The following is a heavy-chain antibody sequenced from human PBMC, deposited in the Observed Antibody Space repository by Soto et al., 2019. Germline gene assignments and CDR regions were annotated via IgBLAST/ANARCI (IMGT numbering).Heavy chain of an antibody. Sequence: EVQLLESGGDLVEPGGSLRLSCVGSGFTFSSYPMNWVRQAPEKGLEWVSAISGTSDMTYYANSVTGRFTISRDNSKNTVYLQVSSLRVEDAAIYYCGECCWGATTVTSINWGRGTLVTVSS. CDR1: GFTFSSYP. J-gene: IGHJ1*01. V-gene: IGHV3-23*01. CDR2: ISGTSDMT. D-gene: IGHD4-4*01. CDR3: GECCWGATTVTSIN.